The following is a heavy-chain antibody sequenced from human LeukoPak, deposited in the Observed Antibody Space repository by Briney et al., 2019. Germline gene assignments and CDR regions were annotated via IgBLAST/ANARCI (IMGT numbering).Heavy chain of an antibody. Sequence: SETLSLTCTVSGYSISSGYYRGWIRQPPGKGLEWIGSIYHSGSTYYNPSLKSRVTISVDTSKNQFSLKLSSVTAADTAVYYCARSQYSSGWYQGAFDIWGQGTMVTVSS. V-gene: IGHV4-38-2*02. CDR1: GYSISSGYY. D-gene: IGHD6-19*01. CDR2: IYHSGST. CDR3: ARSQYSSGWYQGAFDI. J-gene: IGHJ3*02.